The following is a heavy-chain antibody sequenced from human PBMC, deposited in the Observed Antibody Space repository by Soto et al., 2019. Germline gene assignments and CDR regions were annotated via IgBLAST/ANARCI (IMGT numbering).Heavy chain of an antibody. V-gene: IGHV3-11*01. D-gene: IGHD3-22*01. J-gene: IGHJ4*02. CDR2: ISSSGSTI. Sequence: GGSLRLSCAASGFTFSDYYMSWIRQAPGKGLEWVSYISSSGSTIYYADSVKGRFTISRDNAKNSLYLQMNSLRAEDTAVYYCARGSPAMYYYDSSGYFSVWGQGTLVTVSS. CDR1: GFTFSDYY. CDR3: ARGSPAMYYYDSSGYFSV.